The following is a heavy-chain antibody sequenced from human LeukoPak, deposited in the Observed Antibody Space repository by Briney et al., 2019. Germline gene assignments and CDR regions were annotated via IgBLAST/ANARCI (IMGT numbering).Heavy chain of an antibody. J-gene: IGHJ4*02. CDR1: GFTFSSYG. D-gene: IGHD5-24*01. CDR3: AKDIGMATIRHFDY. CDR2: IRYDGSNK. Sequence: GGSLRLSCAASGFTFSSYGMHWVRQAPGKGLEWVAFIRYDGSNKYYADSVEGRFTISRDNSKNTLYLQMNSLRAEDTAVYYCAKDIGMATIRHFDYWGQGTLVTVSS. V-gene: IGHV3-30*02.